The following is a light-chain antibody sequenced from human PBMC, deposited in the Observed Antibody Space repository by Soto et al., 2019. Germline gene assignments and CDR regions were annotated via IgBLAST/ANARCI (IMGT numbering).Light chain of an antibody. CDR2: KAS. J-gene: IGKJ1*01. Sequence: DIPMTQSPSTLSASIEDRVTITCRASQSISTWLAWYQQKPGKAPKLLIYKASSLQTGVPSRFSGSGSGTEFTLTISSLQAGDFATYYCQQYNSYPWTFGQGTKVEIK. CDR3: QQYNSYPWT. V-gene: IGKV1-5*03. CDR1: QSISTW.